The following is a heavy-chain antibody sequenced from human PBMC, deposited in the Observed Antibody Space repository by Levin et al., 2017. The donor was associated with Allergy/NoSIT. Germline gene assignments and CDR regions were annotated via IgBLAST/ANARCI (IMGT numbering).Heavy chain of an antibody. CDR2: ISSRALST. CDR1: GFTFGDYA. Sequence: GGSLRLSCAASGFTFGDYAMSWVRLAPGKGLEWVSTISSRALSTYYSDSVKGRFTISRDNSKNTVYLQMNSLRAEDTAVYYCARARPRLEATVGGFDYWGQGTLVTVSS. V-gene: IGHV3-23*01. D-gene: IGHD3-16*01. J-gene: IGHJ4*02. CDR3: ARARPRLEATVGGFDY.